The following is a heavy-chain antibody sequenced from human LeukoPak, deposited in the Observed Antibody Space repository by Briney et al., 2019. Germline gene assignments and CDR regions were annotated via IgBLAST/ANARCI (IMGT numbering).Heavy chain of an antibody. V-gene: IGHV3-48*04. Sequence: PGGSLRLSCVASGFIFSNYAMSWVRQAPGKGLEWVSYISSSSSTTYYADSVKGRFTISRDNAKNSLYLQMNSLRAEDTAVYYCAREKYYGSGSHDYWGQGTLVTVSS. CDR2: ISSSSSTT. D-gene: IGHD3-10*01. J-gene: IGHJ4*02. CDR3: AREKYYGSGSHDY. CDR1: GFIFSNYA.